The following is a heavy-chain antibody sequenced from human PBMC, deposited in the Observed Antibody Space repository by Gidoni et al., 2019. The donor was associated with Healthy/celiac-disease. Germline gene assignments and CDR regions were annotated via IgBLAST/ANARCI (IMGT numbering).Heavy chain of an antibody. J-gene: IGHJ4*02. CDR3: AREYLIYCGGDCNSDY. V-gene: IGHV3-33*01. CDR1: GFTFSSYG. D-gene: IGHD2-21*02. CDR2: IWYDGSNK. Sequence: QVQLVESGGGVVQPGRSLRLSCAASGFTFSSYGMHWVRQAPGKGLEWVALIWYDGSNKYYADSVKGRFTISRDNSKNTLYLQMNSLRAEDTAVYYCAREYLIYCGGDCNSDYWGQGTLVTVSS.